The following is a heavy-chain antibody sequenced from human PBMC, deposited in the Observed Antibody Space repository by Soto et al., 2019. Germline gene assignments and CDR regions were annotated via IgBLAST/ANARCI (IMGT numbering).Heavy chain of an antibody. D-gene: IGHD3-22*01. CDR3: ARDSTSSADFDC. Sequence: SQTLSLTGAISGDSVSNYIATWNWIRQSPSRGLEWLGRTYYRSNWYNDYAPFVKSRISINPDTAKNQFSLQLNSVTPEDTAVYYCARDSTSSADFDCWGQGTLVTVSS. CDR2: TYYRSNWYN. CDR1: GDSVSNYIAT. V-gene: IGHV6-1*01. J-gene: IGHJ4*02.